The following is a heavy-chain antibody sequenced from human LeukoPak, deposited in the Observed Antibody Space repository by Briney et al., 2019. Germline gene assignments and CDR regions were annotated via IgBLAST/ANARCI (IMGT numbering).Heavy chain of an antibody. CDR2: ISYDGSNK. J-gene: IGHJ4*02. CDR1: GFTFSSYG. CDR3: AKADDSSPSY. Sequence: PGRSLRLSCAASGFTFSSYGMHWVRQAPGKGLEWVAVISYDGSNKYYADSVKGRFTISRDNSKNTLYLQMNSLRAEDTAVYYCAKADDSSPSYWGQGTLVTVSS. V-gene: IGHV3-30*18. D-gene: IGHD3-22*01.